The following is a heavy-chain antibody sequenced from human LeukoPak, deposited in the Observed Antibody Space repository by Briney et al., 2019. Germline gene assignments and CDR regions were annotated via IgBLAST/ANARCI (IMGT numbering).Heavy chain of an antibody. CDR1: GYTFTGYY. CDR3: AREFYYYDSSGYYENWFDP. Sequence: ASVKVSCKASGYTFTGYYMHWVRQAPGQGLEWMGWTNPNSGGTNYAQKFQGRVTMTRDTSISTAYMELSRLRSDDTAVYYCAREFYYYDSSGYYENWFDPWGQGTLVTVSS. J-gene: IGHJ5*02. V-gene: IGHV1-2*02. D-gene: IGHD3-22*01. CDR2: TNPNSGGT.